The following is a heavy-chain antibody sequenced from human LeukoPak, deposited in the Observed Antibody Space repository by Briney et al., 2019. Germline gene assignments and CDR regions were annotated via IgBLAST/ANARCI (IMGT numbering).Heavy chain of an antibody. CDR1: GGSISSGGYY. CDR2: IYYSGST. J-gene: IGHJ4*02. D-gene: IGHD6-13*01. Sequence: PSETLSLTCTVSGGSISSGGYYWSWIRQHPGKGLEWIGYIYYSGSTYYNPSLKSRVTISVDTSKNQFSLKLSSVTAADTAVYYCARVEAAAGQFDYWGQGTLVTVSS. V-gene: IGHV4-31*03. CDR3: ARVEAAAGQFDY.